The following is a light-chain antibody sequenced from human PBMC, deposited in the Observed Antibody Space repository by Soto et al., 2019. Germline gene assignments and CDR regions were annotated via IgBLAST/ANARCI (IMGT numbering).Light chain of an antibody. Sequence: EIQITQSPSTLSASVGDRVTITCRASQSINSWLAWYQQKPGKAPKLLIYKASSLESGVPSRFSGSGSGTEFTLTISSLQPDDFAAYYCQQYEIYPITFGQGTRLEIK. CDR1: QSINSW. CDR2: KAS. V-gene: IGKV1-5*03. CDR3: QQYEIYPIT. J-gene: IGKJ5*01.